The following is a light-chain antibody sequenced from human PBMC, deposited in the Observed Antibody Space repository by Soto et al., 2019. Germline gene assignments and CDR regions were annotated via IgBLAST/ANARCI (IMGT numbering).Light chain of an antibody. CDR2: DAS. V-gene: IGKV3-11*01. CDR1: QSVRSY. J-gene: IGKJ4*01. Sequence: EIVLTQSPGTLSLSPGDRATLSCRASQSVRSYLAWYQQKPGQAPRLLIYDASNRATGIPARFSGSGSGTDFTLTVSSLEPEDFAVYYCQQRSDWPPTFGGGTKVDNK. CDR3: QQRSDWPPT.